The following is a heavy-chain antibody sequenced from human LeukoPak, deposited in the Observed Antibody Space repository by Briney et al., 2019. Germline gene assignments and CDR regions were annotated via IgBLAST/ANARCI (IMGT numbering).Heavy chain of an antibody. Sequence: PGGSLRLSCAASGFTFSSYEMNWVRQAPGKGLEWVSYISGSGSTIYYADSVKGRFTISRDNAKRSLYMQMNSLRAEDTALYYCARDWVTHSSGRPGALDIWGQGTMVAVSS. J-gene: IGHJ3*02. V-gene: IGHV3-48*03. CDR3: ARDWVTHSSGRPGALDI. CDR2: ISGSGSTI. CDR1: GFTFSSYE. D-gene: IGHD6-19*01.